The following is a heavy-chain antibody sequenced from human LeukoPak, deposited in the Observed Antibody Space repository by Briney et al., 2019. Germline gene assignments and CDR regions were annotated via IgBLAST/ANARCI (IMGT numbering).Heavy chain of an antibody. Sequence: SETLSLTCAVYGGSFSGYYWSWIRQPPGKGLEWIGEINHSGSTNYNPSLKSRVTISVDRSKNQFSLKLSSVTAADTAVYYCARAPLYDFALIWGQGTLVTVSS. V-gene: IGHV4-34*01. CDR2: INHSGST. CDR3: ARAPLYDFALI. J-gene: IGHJ4*02. CDR1: GGSFSGYY. D-gene: IGHD3-3*01.